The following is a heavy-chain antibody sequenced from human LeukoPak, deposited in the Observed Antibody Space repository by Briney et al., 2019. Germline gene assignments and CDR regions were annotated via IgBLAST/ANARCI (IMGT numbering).Heavy chain of an antibody. Sequence: ASVKVSCKASGYTFTSYYMHWVRQTPGQGLEWMGVINPSGGSTSYAQKFQGRVTMTRDTSTSTVYMELSSLRSEDTAVYYCARSGSSGWYHFDLWGRGTLVTVSS. V-gene: IGHV1-46*01. D-gene: IGHD6-19*01. CDR2: INPSGGST. J-gene: IGHJ2*01. CDR3: ARSGSSGWYHFDL. CDR1: GYTFTSYY.